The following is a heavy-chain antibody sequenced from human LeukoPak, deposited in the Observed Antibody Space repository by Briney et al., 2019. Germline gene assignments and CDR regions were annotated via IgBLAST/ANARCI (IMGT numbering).Heavy chain of an antibody. CDR2: IYYSGST. Sequence: SETLSLTCTVSGGSISSYYWSWIRQPPGKGLEWIGYIYYSGSTNYNPSLKSRVTISVDTSKNQFSLKLNSVTAADTAIYYCARVAYSGYDSRGAFDIWGQGTMVTVSS. D-gene: IGHD5-12*01. V-gene: IGHV4-59*01. CDR3: ARVAYSGYDSRGAFDI. J-gene: IGHJ3*02. CDR1: GGSISSYY.